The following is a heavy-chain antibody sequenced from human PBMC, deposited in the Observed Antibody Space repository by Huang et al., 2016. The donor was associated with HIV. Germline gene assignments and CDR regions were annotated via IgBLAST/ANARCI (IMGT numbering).Heavy chain of an antibody. J-gene: IGHJ6*03. D-gene: IGHD6-13*01. V-gene: IGHV3-74*03. CDR3: AKNPSITAVDSDYYYYYMDV. CDR1: GFTFRNHW. Sequence: EVQLVESGGGLVQPGGSLRLSCAASGFTFRNHWMHWVRQAPGKGLEWVSLISRDVIDTVHADSLKGRFTISRDNAQNTVHLHMNSLRAEDTAVYFCAKNPSITAVDSDYYYYYMDVWGKGTTVTVS. CDR2: ISRDVIDT.